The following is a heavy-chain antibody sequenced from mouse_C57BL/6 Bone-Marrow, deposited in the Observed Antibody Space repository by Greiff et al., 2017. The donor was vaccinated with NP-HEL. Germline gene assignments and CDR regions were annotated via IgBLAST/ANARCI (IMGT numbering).Heavy chain of an antibody. J-gene: IGHJ4*01. CDR2: IRNKANGYTT. Sequence: EVQLQESGGLVQPGGSLRLSCAASGFTFIDHYMSWFRQPPGKALEWLGFIRNKANGYTTENSASVKGWLTISRDNSQSILYLQVNALRAEDSATSYCARSVYYDYADDPFYAMDYWGQGTSVTVSS. D-gene: IGHD2-4*01. CDR3: ARSVYYDYADDPFYAMDY. CDR1: GFTFIDHY. V-gene: IGHV7-3*01.